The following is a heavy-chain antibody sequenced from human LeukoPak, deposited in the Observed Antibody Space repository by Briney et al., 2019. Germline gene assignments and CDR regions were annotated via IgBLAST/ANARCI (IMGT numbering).Heavy chain of an antibody. CDR2: IYSGGST. D-gene: IGHD3-22*01. J-gene: IGHJ4*02. CDR3: ASHDYYDSSVLDY. Sequence: PGGSLRLSCAASGFTVSSNYMSWVRQAPGKGLEWVSVIYSGGSTYYADSVKGRFTISRDNSKNTLYLQMNSLRAEDTAVYYCASHDYYDSSVLDYWGQGTLVTVSS. CDR1: GFTVSSNY. V-gene: IGHV3-66*04.